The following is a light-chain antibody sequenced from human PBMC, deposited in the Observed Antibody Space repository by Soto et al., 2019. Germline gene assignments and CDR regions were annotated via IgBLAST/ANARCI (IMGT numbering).Light chain of an antibody. J-gene: IGKJ5*01. Sequence: EIVMTQSPATLSVSPGERATLSCRASQNILSNLAWYQQKPGQAPRLLIYGASTRATGIPARFSGSGSGTEFTLTISSLQSEDFEIYYGQQYNNWPITFGQGTRLEIK. CDR2: GAS. V-gene: IGKV3-15*01. CDR1: QNILSN. CDR3: QQYNNWPIT.